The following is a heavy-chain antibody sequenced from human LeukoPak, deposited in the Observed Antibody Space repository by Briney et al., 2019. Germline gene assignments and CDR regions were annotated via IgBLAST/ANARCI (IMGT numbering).Heavy chain of an antibody. J-gene: IGHJ6*02. V-gene: IGHV1-18*01. CDR1: GYTFTSYG. CDR3: ARRAVEQQLVWLGYYYYGMDV. Sequence: ASVKVSCKASGYTFTSYGISWVRQAPGQGLEWMGWISAYNGNTNYAQKLQGRVTMTTDTSTSTAYMELRSLRSDDTAVYYCARRAVEQQLVWLGYYYYGMDVWGQGTTVTVSS. D-gene: IGHD6-13*01. CDR2: ISAYNGNT.